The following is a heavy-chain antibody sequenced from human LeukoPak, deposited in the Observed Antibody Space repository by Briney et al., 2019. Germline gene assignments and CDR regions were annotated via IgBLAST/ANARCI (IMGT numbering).Heavy chain of an antibody. CDR3: AKDPMVRGVIPYYFDY. CDR1: GFTFSSYG. J-gene: IGHJ4*02. V-gene: IGHV3-30*02. Sequence: PGGSLRLSCAASGFTFSSYGMHWVRQAPGKGLEWVAFIRYDGSNKYYADSVKGRFTISRDNSKNTLYLQMNSLRAEDTAVYYCAKDPMVRGVIPYYFDYWGQGTLVTVSS. D-gene: IGHD3-10*01. CDR2: IRYDGSNK.